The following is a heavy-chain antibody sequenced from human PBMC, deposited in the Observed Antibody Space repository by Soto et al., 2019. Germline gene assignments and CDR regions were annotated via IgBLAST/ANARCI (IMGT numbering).Heavy chain of an antibody. D-gene: IGHD2-15*01. CDR2: INPNSGGT. Sequence: QVQLVQSGAEVKKPGASVKVSCKASGYTFTGYYMHWVRQAPGQGLEWMGWINPNSGGTNYAQKLQGRLTMTTDTSTATAFMELGSLRSDDTAVYYCARDRGYCSGGSCTSDWFDPWGQGTLVAVSS. CDR1: GYTFTGYY. CDR3: ARDRGYCSGGSCTSDWFDP. V-gene: IGHV1-2*02. J-gene: IGHJ5*02.